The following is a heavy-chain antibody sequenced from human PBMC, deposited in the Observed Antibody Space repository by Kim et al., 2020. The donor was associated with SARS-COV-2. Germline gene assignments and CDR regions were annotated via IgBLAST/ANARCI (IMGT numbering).Heavy chain of an antibody. D-gene: IGHD2-8*01. CDR1: GFTFSSYE. Sequence: GGSLRLSCAASGFTFSSYEMNWVRQAPGKGLEWVSYISSRNFTIYYADSVKGRFTISRDNAKNSLYLQMSSLRTDDTAVYYCARGPGAVYDGYFDYWGQG. CDR2: ISSRNFTI. CDR3: ARGPGAVYDGYFDY. J-gene: IGHJ4*02. V-gene: IGHV3-48*03.